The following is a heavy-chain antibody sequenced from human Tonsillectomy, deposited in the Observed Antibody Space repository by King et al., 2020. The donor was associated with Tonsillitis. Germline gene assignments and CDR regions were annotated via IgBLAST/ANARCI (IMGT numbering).Heavy chain of an antibody. J-gene: IGHJ4*02. V-gene: IGHV3-30*02. CDR2: IRYDGSNK. Sequence: VQLVESGGGVVQPGGSLRLSCAASGFTFSSYGMHWVRQAPGKGLEWVAFIRYDGSNKYYAESVKGRFTISRDNSKNTRYLQMNSLRAEDTAVYYCAKEGHGAEKQITMVRGVISGYWGQGTLVTVSS. CDR3: AKEGHGAEKQITMVRGVISGY. D-gene: IGHD3-10*01. CDR1: GFTFSSYG.